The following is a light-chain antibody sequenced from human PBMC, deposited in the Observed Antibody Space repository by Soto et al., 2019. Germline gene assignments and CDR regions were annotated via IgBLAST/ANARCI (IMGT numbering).Light chain of an antibody. CDR2: GIS. Sequence: EIVLTQSPGTLSLSPGERATLSCRASQSVNNIYLGWYQQKPGQAPRVLVYGISSRATGIPDRFSGSGSGTDFTLTISRLEPEDFAVYYCHQYGAMPITFGQGTRLEIK. J-gene: IGKJ5*01. CDR1: QSVNNIY. V-gene: IGKV3-20*01. CDR3: HQYGAMPIT.